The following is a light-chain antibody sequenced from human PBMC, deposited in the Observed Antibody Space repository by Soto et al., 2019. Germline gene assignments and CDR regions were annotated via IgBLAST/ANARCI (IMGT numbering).Light chain of an antibody. CDR2: GTS. V-gene: IGKV3-20*01. CDR1: QSVSSSS. Sequence: ETVLTQSPGTLSLSPGERATVSCRASQSVSSSSLAWYQQRPGQAPRLLIYGTSSRATGVPVRFSGSGSGTVFTLTIGSLEPEDSAVYYCHQRQSWPRTFGQGTKVDIK. CDR3: HQRQSWPRT. J-gene: IGKJ1*01.